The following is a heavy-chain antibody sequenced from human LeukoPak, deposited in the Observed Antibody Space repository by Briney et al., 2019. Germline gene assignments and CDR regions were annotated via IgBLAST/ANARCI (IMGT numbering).Heavy chain of an antibody. Sequence: PGGSLRLSCAASGFTVSSNYMSWVRQAPGRGLEWVSVIYGGGTTYYADSVMGRFTISRDNSKNTLYLQMNSLRAEDTAVYYCARALPFGGWFDPWGQGTLVTVSS. D-gene: IGHD3-16*01. CDR1: GFTVSSNY. CDR3: ARALPFGGWFDP. CDR2: IYGGGTT. V-gene: IGHV3-66*01. J-gene: IGHJ5*02.